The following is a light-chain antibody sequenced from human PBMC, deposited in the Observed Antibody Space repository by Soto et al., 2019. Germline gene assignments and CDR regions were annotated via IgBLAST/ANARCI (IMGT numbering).Light chain of an antibody. Sequence: ELLMMESGASLYVSPVGRAKINCRARQSVTRNFAWSQQTPGPAPRLLIYGASSRATGIPDRFSCCGSGTDFALAIRRLEPEGFAVYYCQQCCSAPITFGRGTRLEIK. CDR1: QSVTRN. CDR3: QQCCSAPIT. J-gene: IGKJ5*01. CDR2: GAS. V-gene: IGKV3-20*01.